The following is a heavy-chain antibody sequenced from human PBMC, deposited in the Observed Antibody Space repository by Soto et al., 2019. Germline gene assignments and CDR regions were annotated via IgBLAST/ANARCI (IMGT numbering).Heavy chain of an antibody. D-gene: IGHD2-2*01. CDR2: ISGRGGST. Sequence: GGSLRLSCAASGFTFSSYAMSWVRQAPGTGLDWVSAISGRGGSTYYADSVKGRFTISRDNSKNTLYLQMNSLRAEDTAVYYCAKTEKGYCSSTSCYRYYFDYWGQGTLVTVSS. CDR1: GFTFSSYA. CDR3: AKTEKGYCSSTSCYRYYFDY. J-gene: IGHJ4*02. V-gene: IGHV3-23*01.